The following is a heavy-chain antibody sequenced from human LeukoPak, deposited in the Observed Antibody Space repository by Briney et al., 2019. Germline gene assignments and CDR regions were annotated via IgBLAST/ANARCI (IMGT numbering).Heavy chain of an antibody. CDR3: ARAPSEIGGYYPEYFRH. CDR2: ISSDGSST. CDR1: GFTFRNHW. D-gene: IGHD3-22*01. J-gene: IGHJ1*01. V-gene: IGHV3-74*03. Sequence: PGGSLRLSCAASGFTFRNHWMHWVRQTPGKGLVWVSRISSDGSSTTYADSVKGRFTISRDNANNTLSLQMNSLRPEDTGVYYCARAPSEIGGYYPEYFRHWGQGTLVPVSS.